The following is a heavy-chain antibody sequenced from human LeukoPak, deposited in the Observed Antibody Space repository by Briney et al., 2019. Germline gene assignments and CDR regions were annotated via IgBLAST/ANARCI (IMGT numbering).Heavy chain of an antibody. J-gene: IGHJ6*03. CDR2: IYTSGST. D-gene: IGHD6-6*01. CDR3: ARVAWGSSSTYYYYMDV. CDR1: GGSISSGSYY. V-gene: IGHV4-61*02. Sequence: PSETLSLACTVSGGSISSGSYYWSWIRQPAGKGLEWIGRIYTSGSTNYNPSLKSRVTISVDTSKNQFSLKLSSVTAADTAVYYCARVAWGSSSTYYYYMDVWGKGTTVTVSS.